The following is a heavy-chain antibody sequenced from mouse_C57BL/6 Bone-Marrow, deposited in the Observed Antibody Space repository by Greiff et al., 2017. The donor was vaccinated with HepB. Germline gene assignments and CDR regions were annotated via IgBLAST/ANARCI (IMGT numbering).Heavy chain of an antibody. CDR1: GYTFTSYT. CDR2: INPSSGYT. J-gene: IGHJ3*01. V-gene: IGHV1-4*01. CDR3: ARGGYDYDGFAY. D-gene: IGHD2-4*01. Sequence: VQLQQSGAELARPGASVKMSCKASGYTFTSYTMHWVKQRPGQGLEWIGYINPSSGYTKYNQKFKDKATLTADKSSSTAYMQLSSLTSEDSAVYYCARGGYDYDGFAYWGQGTLVTVSA.